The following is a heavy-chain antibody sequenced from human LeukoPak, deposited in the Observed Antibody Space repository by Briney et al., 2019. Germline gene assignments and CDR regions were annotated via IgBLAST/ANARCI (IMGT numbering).Heavy chain of an antibody. CDR2: IIASRGST. D-gene: IGHD5-12*01. CDR3: AKGGYDYVEVAYFDF. Sequence: GGSLRLSCTASGFSFNNNAMSWVRQAPGKGLEWVSIIIASRGSTFYADSVKGRFTISRDNSKNTLYLQMNSLSVEDTAVYYCAKGGYDYVEVAYFDFWGQGALVTVSS. CDR1: GFSFNNNA. J-gene: IGHJ4*02. V-gene: IGHV3-23*01.